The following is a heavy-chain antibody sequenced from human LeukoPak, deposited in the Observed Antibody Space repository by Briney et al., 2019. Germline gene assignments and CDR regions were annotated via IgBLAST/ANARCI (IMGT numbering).Heavy chain of an antibody. J-gene: IGHJ4*02. CDR2: VSGGGSST. D-gene: IGHD2-2*02. CDR1: GFSFSNHG. V-gene: IGHV3-23*01. Sequence: GGSLRLSCAASGFSFSNHGMSWVRQAPGKGLEWVSAVSGGGSSTYYADSVKVRFTISRDNSKNTLYLQMNSLRVEDTAIYYCAKVPVMTRYCSSSSCYTHFDYWGQGTLVTVSS. CDR3: AKVPVMTRYCSSSSCYTHFDY.